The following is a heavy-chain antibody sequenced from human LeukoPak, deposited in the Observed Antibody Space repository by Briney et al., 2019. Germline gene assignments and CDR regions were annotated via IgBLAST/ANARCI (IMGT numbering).Heavy chain of an antibody. Sequence: GRSLRLSCAASGFTFDDYAMHWVRQAPGKGLEWVSGITWNSGSIGYADSVKGRFTISRDNAKNSLYLQMNSLRAEDTALYYCAKDRLQQLVQLGAFDVWGQGTMVTVSS. D-gene: IGHD6-13*01. CDR2: ITWNSGSI. J-gene: IGHJ3*01. CDR1: GFTFDDYA. CDR3: AKDRLQQLVQLGAFDV. V-gene: IGHV3-9*01.